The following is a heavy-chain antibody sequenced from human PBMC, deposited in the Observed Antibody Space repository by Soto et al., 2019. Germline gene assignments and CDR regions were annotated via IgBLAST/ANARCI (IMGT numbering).Heavy chain of an antibody. J-gene: IGHJ6*03. Sequence: GGSLRLSCAASGFTFSSYWMSWVRQAPGKGLEWVANIKKDGSEKYYVDSVKGRFTISRDNAKNSLYLQMNSLRAEDTAVYYCAREVVPADTYYYYYMDVWGKGTTVTVSS. D-gene: IGHD2-2*01. V-gene: IGHV3-7*01. CDR2: IKKDGSEK. CDR1: GFTFSSYW. CDR3: AREVVPADTYYYYYMDV.